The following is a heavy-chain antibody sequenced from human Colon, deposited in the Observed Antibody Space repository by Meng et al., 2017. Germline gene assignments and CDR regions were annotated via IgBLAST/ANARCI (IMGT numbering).Heavy chain of an antibody. CDR3: ARDSGSYSPDY. CDR2: IYPSGDST. D-gene: IGHD3-10*01. J-gene: IGHJ4*02. V-gene: IGHV1-46*01. CDR1: GYRFTNHY. Sequence: ASVKVSCKTSGYRFTNHYMHWVRQAPGQGLEWMGIIYPSGDSTKYAHNFQGRVTMTRDTSTSIDYMELSSLTSDDTAVYYCARDSGSYSPDYWGQGTLVTVSS.